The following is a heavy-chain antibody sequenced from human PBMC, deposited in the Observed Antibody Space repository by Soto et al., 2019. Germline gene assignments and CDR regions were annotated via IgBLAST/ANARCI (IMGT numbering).Heavy chain of an antibody. CDR2: LHQEGSER. Sequence: EVQLVESGGGLVQPGGSLRLSCAASGFTCSTYWMTWVPRPPGKGLEWVPNLHQEGSERYYVDSVRGRFTISRDNATNSLYLQMNRLRAEDTAVYYCVCGGNFFVYWGQGTLVTVSP. CDR3: VCGGNFFVY. J-gene: IGHJ4*02. V-gene: IGHV3-7*01. D-gene: IGHD3-16*01. CDR1: GFTCSTYW.